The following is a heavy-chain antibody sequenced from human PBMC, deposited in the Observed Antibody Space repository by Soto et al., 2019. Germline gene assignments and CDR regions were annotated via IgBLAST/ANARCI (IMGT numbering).Heavy chain of an antibody. CDR2: ISGSGGST. V-gene: IGHV3-23*01. CDR3: AKDPQGYSYGHNWFDP. CDR1: GFTFSSYA. Sequence: VGSLRLSCAASGFTFSSYAMSWVRQAPGKGLEWVSAISGSGGSTYYADSVKGRFTISRDNSKNTLYLQMNSLRAEDTAVYYCAKDPQGYSYGHNWFDPWGQGTLVTV. J-gene: IGHJ5*02. D-gene: IGHD5-18*01.